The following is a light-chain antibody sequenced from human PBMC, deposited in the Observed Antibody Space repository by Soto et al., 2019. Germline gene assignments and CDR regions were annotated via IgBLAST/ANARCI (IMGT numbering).Light chain of an antibody. CDR2: YDS. Sequence: SYELTQPPSVSVAPGKTARITCGGNNIGSKSVHWYQQKPGQAPVLVIYYDSDRPSGIPERFSGSNSGNTATLTISRVEAGDEADYYCQVWDSRSALFGGETKLTV. J-gene: IGLJ2*01. V-gene: IGLV3-21*04. CDR3: QVWDSRSAL. CDR1: NIGSKS.